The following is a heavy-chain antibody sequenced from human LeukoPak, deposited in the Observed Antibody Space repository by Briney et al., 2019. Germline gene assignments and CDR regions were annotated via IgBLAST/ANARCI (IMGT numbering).Heavy chain of an antibody. CDR2: ISVSGGST. CDR3: ARGAYYYED. D-gene: IGHD3-22*01. J-gene: IGHJ4*02. CDR1: GFTFSNYA. V-gene: IGHV3-23*01. Sequence: GGSLRLSCAASGFTFSNYAMSWVRQAPGKGLEWVSTISVSGGSTYYADSVKGRFTISRDNSKNTLYLQMNSLRAEDTAVYYCARGAYYYEDWGQGTLVTVSS.